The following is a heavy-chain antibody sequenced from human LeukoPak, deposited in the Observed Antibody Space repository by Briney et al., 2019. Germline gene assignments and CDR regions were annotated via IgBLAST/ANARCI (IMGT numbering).Heavy chain of an antibody. CDR1: GGTFRNYS. J-gene: IGHJ4*02. CDR3: AICSSTWSGDRPDS. CDR2: ILPIFRMT. V-gene: IGHV1-69*13. D-gene: IGHD2-2*01. Sequence: SVKVSCKASGGTFRNYSISWVRQAPGQGLEWMGGILPIFRMTNYAEKFQGRVTITADESTTSAYLELNSLRSEDTAVYYCAICSSTWSGDRPDSWGQGSLVTVSS.